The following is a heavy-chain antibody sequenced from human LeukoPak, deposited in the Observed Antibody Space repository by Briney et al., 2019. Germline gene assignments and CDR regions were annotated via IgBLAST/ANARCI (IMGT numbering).Heavy chain of an antibody. V-gene: IGHV1-8*01. Sequence: GASVKVSCKASGYTFSAYDINWVRQATGQRLEWMGWMNPNSGNTGFAQKFQGRVTMTRDTSINTAYMELSNLRSEDTAVYYCARVSQTPAYYYTSGYYYHGYWGQGTRVTVSS. J-gene: IGHJ4*02. CDR3: ARVSQTPAYYYTSGYYYHGY. D-gene: IGHD3-22*01. CDR1: GYTFSAYD. CDR2: MNPNSGNT.